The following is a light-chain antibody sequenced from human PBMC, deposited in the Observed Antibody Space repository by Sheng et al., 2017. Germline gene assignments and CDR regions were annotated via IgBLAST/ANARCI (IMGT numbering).Light chain of an antibody. Sequence: EVVMTQSPAILSVSPGERATLSCRASQTVSNTLAWYQQKPGQAPRLLIYDASNRATGIPARFSGSGSGTDFTLTISSLEPEDFAVYYCQQRSNWPPSFGQGTKLEIK. CDR3: QQRSNWPPS. J-gene: IGKJ2*03. CDR1: QTVSNT. V-gene: IGKV3-11*01. CDR2: DAS.